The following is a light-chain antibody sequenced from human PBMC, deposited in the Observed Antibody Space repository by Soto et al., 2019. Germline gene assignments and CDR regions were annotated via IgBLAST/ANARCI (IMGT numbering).Light chain of an antibody. CDR2: DAS. Sequence: ESVLTQSPATLSLSPGERATLSCRASQSISSYLAWYQQKPGQAPRLLIYDASNRATGIPARFSGSGSGTDFTLTISSIEPEDSAVYYCQQRSNWPRAFGQGTKVDIK. CDR1: QSISSY. CDR3: QQRSNWPRA. J-gene: IGKJ1*01. V-gene: IGKV3-11*01.